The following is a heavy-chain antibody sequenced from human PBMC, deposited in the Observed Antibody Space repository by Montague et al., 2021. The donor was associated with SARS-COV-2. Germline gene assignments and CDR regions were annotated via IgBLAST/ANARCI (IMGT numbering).Heavy chain of an antibody. CDR3: ARVVMETSMDNAFDI. V-gene: IGHV4-59*11. J-gene: IGHJ3*02. CDR1: GASISSHF. D-gene: IGHD5-18*01. CDR2: IYYSGST. Sequence: SETLSLTCTVSGASISSHFWTWVRQPPGKGLEWIGYIYYSGSTNYNPSLKTRVTVSVDRSKNHFSLKLESVTAADTAVYYCARVVMETSMDNAFDIWGQGKMVTVSS.